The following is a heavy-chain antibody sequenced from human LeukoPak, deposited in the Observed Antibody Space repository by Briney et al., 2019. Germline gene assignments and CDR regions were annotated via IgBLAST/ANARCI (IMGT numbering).Heavy chain of an antibody. CDR3: ARSPRYSSGSLEP. CDR2: INSDGSST. J-gene: IGHJ4*02. CDR1: GFTFSSYW. V-gene: IGHV3-74*01. D-gene: IGHD6-19*01. Sequence: PGGSLRLSCAASGFTFSSYWMHWVRQAPGKGLVRVSRINSDGSSTSYADSVEGRFTVSRDNAKNTLYLQMNSLRAEDTAVYYCARSPRYSSGSLEPWGQGTLVTVSS.